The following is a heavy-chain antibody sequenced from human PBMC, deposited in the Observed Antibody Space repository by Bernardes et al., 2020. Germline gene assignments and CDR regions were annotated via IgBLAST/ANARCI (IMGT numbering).Heavy chain of an antibody. CDR1: GYTFTGYY. D-gene: IGHD1-7*01. V-gene: IGHV1-2*02. J-gene: IGHJ4*02. CDR2: INPNSGGT. CDR3: ARDFVTGTTHYFDY. Sequence: ASVTVSCKASGYTFTGYYMHWVRQAPGQGLEWMGWINPNSGGTNYAQKFQGRVTMTRDTSISTAYMELSRLRSDDTAVYYWARDFVTGTTHYFDYWGQGTLVTVSS.